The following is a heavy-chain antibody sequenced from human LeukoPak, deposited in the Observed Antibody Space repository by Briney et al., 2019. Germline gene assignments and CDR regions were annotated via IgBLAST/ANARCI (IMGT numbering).Heavy chain of an antibody. J-gene: IGHJ4*02. V-gene: IGHV1-69*05. D-gene: IGHD3-22*01. Sequence: ASVKVSCKASGGTFSSYAISWVRQAPGQGLEWMGGIIPIFGTANYAQKFQGRVTMTTDTSTSTAYMELRSLRSDDTAVYYCARGDYDSSGYYYGYYFDYWGQGTLVTVSS. CDR3: ARGDYDSSGYYYGYYFDY. CDR2: IIPIFGTA. CDR1: GGTFSSYA.